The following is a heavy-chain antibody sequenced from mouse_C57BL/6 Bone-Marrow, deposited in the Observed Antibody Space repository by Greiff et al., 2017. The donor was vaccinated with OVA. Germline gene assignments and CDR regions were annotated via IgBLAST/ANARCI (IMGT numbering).Heavy chain of an antibody. V-gene: IGHV1-81*01. Sequence: VQGVESGAELARPGASVKLSCNASGYTFTSYGISWVKQRTGQGLEWIGEIYPRCGNTYYNEKFKGKATLTADKSSSTAYMERRSLTSEDSAVYCCARSDGYRFAYWGQGTLVTVSA. CDR1: GYTFTSYG. CDR3: ARSDGYRFAY. D-gene: IGHD2-3*01. J-gene: IGHJ3*01. CDR2: IYPRCGNT.